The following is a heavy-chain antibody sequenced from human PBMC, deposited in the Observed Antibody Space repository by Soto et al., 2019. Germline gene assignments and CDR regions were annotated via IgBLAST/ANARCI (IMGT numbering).Heavy chain of an antibody. CDR1: GGSISSYY. Sequence: SETLSLTCSVSGGSISSYYWSWIRQPPGNGLEWIGYIFYSGRSGSTNYNPSLKSRVIISVDTSKNQFSLKMSSVTAADTAVYYCARTALGWFGPWGQGTLVTVAS. D-gene: IGHD2-21*02. V-gene: IGHV4-59*01. J-gene: IGHJ5*02. CDR3: ARTALGWFGP. CDR2: IFYSGRSGST.